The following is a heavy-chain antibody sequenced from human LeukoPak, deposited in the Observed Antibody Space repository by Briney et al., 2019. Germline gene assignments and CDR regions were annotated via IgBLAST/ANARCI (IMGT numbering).Heavy chain of an antibody. Sequence: PGGSLRLSCAASGFTVSNKYMTWVRQAPGKGLEGVSLIYSNGRTYYADSVKGRCTISRDNSKNTLYLQMNSLRVEDTAVYFCARGLSLSGYLDAFDIWGQGTMVTVSS. J-gene: IGHJ3*02. CDR3: ARGLSLSGYLDAFDI. D-gene: IGHD3-22*01. CDR2: IYSNGRT. CDR1: GFTVSNKY. V-gene: IGHV3-53*01.